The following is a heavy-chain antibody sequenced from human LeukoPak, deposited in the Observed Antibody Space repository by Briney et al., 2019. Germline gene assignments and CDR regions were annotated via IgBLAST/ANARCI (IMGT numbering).Heavy chain of an antibody. J-gene: IGHJ4*02. Sequence: GGSLRLSCAASGFTFSSYAMSWVRQAPGKGLEWVSAISGSGGSTYYADSVKGRFTISRDNSKNTLYLQMNSLRAEDTAVYYCAKLRGYRAMVHLYYFDYWGQGTLVTVSS. D-gene: IGHD5-18*01. CDR2: ISGSGGST. CDR1: GFTFSSYA. V-gene: IGHV3-23*01. CDR3: AKLRGYRAMVHLYYFDY.